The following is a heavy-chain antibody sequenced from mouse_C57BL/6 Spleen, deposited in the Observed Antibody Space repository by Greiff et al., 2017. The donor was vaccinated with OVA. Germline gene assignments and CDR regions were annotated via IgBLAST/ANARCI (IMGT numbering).Heavy chain of an antibody. CDR2: IYPGSGST. Sequence: QVQLKQSGAELVKPGASVKMSCKASGYTFTSYWITWVKQRPGQGLEWIGDIYPGSGSTNYNEKFKSKATLTVDTSSSTAYMQLSSLTSEDSAVYYCANRGKSSSHWYFDVWGTGTTVTVSS. CDR3: ANRGKSSSHWYFDV. D-gene: IGHD1-3*01. J-gene: IGHJ1*03. CDR1: GYTFTSYW. V-gene: IGHV1-55*01.